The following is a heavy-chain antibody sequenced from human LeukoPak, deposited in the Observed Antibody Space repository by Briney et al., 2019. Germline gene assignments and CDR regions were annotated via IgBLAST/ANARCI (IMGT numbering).Heavy chain of an antibody. Sequence: SETLSLTCAVYGGSFSGYYWSWIRQPPGKGLEWIGSIYYSGSTYYNPSLKSRVTISVDTSKNQFSLKLSSVTAADTAVYYCARPDYYYYYMDVWGKGTTVTISS. CDR3: ARPDYYYYYMDV. V-gene: IGHV4-34*01. J-gene: IGHJ6*03. CDR1: GGSFSGYY. CDR2: IYYSGST.